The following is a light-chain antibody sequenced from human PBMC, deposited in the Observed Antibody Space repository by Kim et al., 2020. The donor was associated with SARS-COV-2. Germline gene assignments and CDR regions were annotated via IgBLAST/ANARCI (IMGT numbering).Light chain of an antibody. CDR2: DTS. CDR1: QSVSTY. CDR3: QQRSSWPFT. J-gene: IGKJ3*01. Sequence: EIVLTQSPATLSLSPGERATLSCRASQSVSTYLAWYQQKPGQAPSLLIYDTSNRATGIPARFSGSGSGTDFTLTISSLEPEDFAVYYCQQRSSWPFTFGPGTKVDIK. V-gene: IGKV3-11*01.